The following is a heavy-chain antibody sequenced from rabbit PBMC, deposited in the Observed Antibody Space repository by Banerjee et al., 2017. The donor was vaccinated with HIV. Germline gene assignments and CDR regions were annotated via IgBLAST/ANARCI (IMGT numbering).Heavy chain of an antibody. CDR2: INTNTGNT. D-gene: IGHD6-1*01. J-gene: IGHJ3*01. Sequence: QEQLKESEGGLVQPGGSLTLTCTASGFSFSNGYVMCWVRQAPGKGLEWIACINTNTGNTVYASWAKGPFTISKTSSTTVTLQMTSLTVADTATYFCARGGDGYGYATSRLDLWGPGTLVTVS. CDR1: GFSFSNGYV. CDR3: ARGGDGYGYATSRLDL. V-gene: IGHV1S45*01.